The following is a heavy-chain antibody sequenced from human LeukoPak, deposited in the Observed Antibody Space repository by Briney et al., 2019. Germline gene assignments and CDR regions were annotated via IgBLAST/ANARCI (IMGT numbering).Heavy chain of an antibody. D-gene: IGHD3-9*01. CDR3: ARTYYEILTGSTLNWFDP. CDR2: IYYSGST. Sequence: PSETLSLTCTVSGGSISSSSYYWGWIRQPPGKGLEWIGSIYYSGSTYYNPSLKSRVTISVDTSKNQFSLKLSSVTAADTAVYYCARTYYEILTGSTLNWFDPWGQGTLVTVSS. CDR1: GGSISSSSYY. J-gene: IGHJ5*02. V-gene: IGHV4-39*01.